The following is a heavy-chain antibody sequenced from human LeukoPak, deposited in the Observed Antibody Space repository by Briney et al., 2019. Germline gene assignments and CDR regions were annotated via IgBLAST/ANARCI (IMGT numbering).Heavy chain of an antibody. V-gene: IGHV7-4-1*02. CDR3: ARAEASAVDY. J-gene: IGHJ4*02. CDR2: INTNTGNP. CDR1: GYTFTGYY. Sequence: GASVKVSCKASGYTFTGYYMHWVRQAPGQGLEWMRWINTNTGNPTYAQGFTGRFVFSLDTSVSTAYLQISSLKAEDTAVYYCARAEASAVDYWGQGTLVTVSS.